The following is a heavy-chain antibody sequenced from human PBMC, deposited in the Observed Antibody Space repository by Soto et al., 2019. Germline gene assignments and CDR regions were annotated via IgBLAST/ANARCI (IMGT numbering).Heavy chain of an antibody. D-gene: IGHD4-17*01. J-gene: IGHJ2*01. CDR2: ISGSGDVS. V-gene: IGHV3-23*01. Sequence: GGSLRLSCAASGFSFSSYAMTWVRQAPGRGLEWVSLISGSGDVSYYAESVKGRFTISRDNSKNTLFLQMNSLRAEDTAVYYCAKDYTVAMSDLGYFDLWGRGTLVTVSS. CDR3: AKDYTVAMSDLGYFDL. CDR1: GFSFSSYA.